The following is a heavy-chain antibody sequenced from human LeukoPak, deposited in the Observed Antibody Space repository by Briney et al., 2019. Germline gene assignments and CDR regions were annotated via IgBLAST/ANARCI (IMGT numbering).Heavy chain of an antibody. Sequence: ASVKVSCKASGYTFTSYGISWVRQAPGQGLEWMGWVNPKSGNSGYAQKFQGRVTMTRDTSISTAYMELSSLRSEDTAVYYCARRGALGDDSGSYFGYWGQGSLVTVSS. CDR2: VNPKSGNS. D-gene: IGHD1-26*01. CDR3: ARRGALGDDSGSYFGY. J-gene: IGHJ4*02. V-gene: IGHV1-8*02. CDR1: GYTFTSYG.